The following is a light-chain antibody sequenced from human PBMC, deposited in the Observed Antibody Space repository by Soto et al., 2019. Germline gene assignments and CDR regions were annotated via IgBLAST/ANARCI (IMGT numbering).Light chain of an antibody. CDR3: QQSYSTPWT. CDR2: TTS. CDR1: QSISYY. J-gene: IGKJ1*01. V-gene: IGKV1-39*01. Sequence: DIQMTQSPSSLSASVGDRVTITCRASQSISYYLNWYQQKPGRAPSLLIYTTSSLQSGVPSKFSGSASGTDFTLTISSLQPEDFATYYCQQSYSTPWTFGQGTKVDIK.